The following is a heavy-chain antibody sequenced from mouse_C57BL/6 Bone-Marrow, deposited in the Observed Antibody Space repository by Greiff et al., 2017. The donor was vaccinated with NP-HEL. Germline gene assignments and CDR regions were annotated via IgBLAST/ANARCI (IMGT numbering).Heavy chain of an antibody. Sequence: QVQLQQSGAELVKPGASVKLSCKASGYTFTSYWMHWVKQRPGQGLEWIGMIHPNSGSTNYNEKFKSKATLTVDKSSSTAYMQLSSLTSEDSAVYDCAKLGRRYFDYWGQGTTLTVSS. V-gene: IGHV1-64*01. CDR3: AKLGRRYFDY. J-gene: IGHJ2*01. CDR2: IHPNSGST. D-gene: IGHD4-1*01. CDR1: GYTFTSYW.